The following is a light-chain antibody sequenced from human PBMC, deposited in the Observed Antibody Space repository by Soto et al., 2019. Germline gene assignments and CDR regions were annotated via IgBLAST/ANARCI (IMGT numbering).Light chain of an antibody. CDR3: STYTSSSTLV. J-gene: IGLJ2*01. CDR1: SSDVGGYNY. Sequence: QSVLTQPASVSGSPGQSITISCTGTSSDVGGYNYVSWYQQPPGKASKLMIYEVSNRPSGVSNRFSGSKSGNTASLTISGLQAEDEADYYCSTYTSSSTLVFGGGTKVTVL. CDR2: EVS. V-gene: IGLV2-14*01.